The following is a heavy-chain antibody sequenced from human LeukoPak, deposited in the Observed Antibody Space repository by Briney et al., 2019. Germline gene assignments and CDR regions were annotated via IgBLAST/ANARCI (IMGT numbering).Heavy chain of an antibody. V-gene: IGHV4-31*03. CDR2: IYYSGTT. CDR1: GGSISSGGYY. Sequence: SETLSLTCTVSGGSISSGGYYWSWIRQHPGKGLEWIGYIYYSGTTYYNPSLKSRITISVDTSKNQFSLRLSSVTAADTAVYYCARGYWNYVSWFDPWGQGTLVTVSS. CDR3: ARGYWNYVSWFDP. D-gene: IGHD1-7*01. J-gene: IGHJ5*02.